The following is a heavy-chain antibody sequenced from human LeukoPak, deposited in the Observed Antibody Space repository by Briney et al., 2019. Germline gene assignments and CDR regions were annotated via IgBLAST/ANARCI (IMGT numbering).Heavy chain of an antibody. D-gene: IGHD5/OR15-5a*01. V-gene: IGHV3-48*01. Sequence: PGGSLRLSCAASGFTFSSYSMNWVRQAPGKGLEWVSYISSSGSTIYYADSVKGRFTISRDNAKNSLYLQMNSLRAEDTAVYYCARDQVCVDYWGQGTLVTVSS. CDR1: GFTFSSYS. CDR3: ARDQVCVDY. CDR2: ISSSGSTI. J-gene: IGHJ4*02.